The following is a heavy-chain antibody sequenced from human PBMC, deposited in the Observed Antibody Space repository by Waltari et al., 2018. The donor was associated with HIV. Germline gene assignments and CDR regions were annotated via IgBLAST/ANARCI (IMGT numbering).Heavy chain of an antibody. CDR2: INAGNGNT. J-gene: IGHJ6*02. D-gene: IGHD2-2*01. CDR1: GYTFTSYA. Sequence: QVQLVQSGAEVKKPGASVKVSCKASGYTFTSYAMHWVRQAPGQRLEWMGWINAGNGNTKYSQKFQGRVTITRDTSASTAYMELSSLRSEDTAVYYCARGDIVVVPAGYYYGMDVWGQGTTVTVSS. CDR3: ARGDIVVVPAGYYYGMDV. V-gene: IGHV1-3*01.